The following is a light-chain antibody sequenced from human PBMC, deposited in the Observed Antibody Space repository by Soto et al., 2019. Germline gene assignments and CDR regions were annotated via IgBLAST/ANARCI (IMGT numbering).Light chain of an antibody. J-gene: IGKJ1*01. CDR3: QQRSNWHRGK. V-gene: IGKV3D-11*01. CDR2: GAS. Sequence: EMVYTQSPATLCLAPGGRASRSCSAGQPLNNNVAWYQHKPGQAPRLLIYGASTRATGIPARFSGRESGTHFTLTISSLEPEDFAVYYCQQRSNWHRGKFGQGTKVDIK. CDR1: QPLNNN.